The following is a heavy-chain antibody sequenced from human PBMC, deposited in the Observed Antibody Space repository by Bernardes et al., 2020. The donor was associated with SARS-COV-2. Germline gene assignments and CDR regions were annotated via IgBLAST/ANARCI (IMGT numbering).Heavy chain of an antibody. CDR1: GFIFSSYT. D-gene: IGHD6-19*01. CDR2: ISSKSNYI. CDR3: ARDGVAGHNAFDI. J-gene: IGHJ3*02. V-gene: IGHV3-21*01. Sequence: GGSLRLSCAASGFIFSSYTMNWVRQAPGKGLEWVSSISSKSNYIYYADSLKGRFTISRDNAKKSLYLLINSLRAEDTAVYYCARDGVAGHNAFDIWGQGTMVTVSS.